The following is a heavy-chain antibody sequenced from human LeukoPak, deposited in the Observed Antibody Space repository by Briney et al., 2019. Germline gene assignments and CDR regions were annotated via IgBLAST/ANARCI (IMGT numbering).Heavy chain of an antibody. CDR1: GGSITRYY. Sequence: SETLSLTCNVSGGSITRYYWKWIRQPAGKGLEWIGRIYTSGSTNYNPSLKSRVTISVDTSKNQFSLKLSAVTAADTAVYYRAGNYYGSGSYYSEDRYWGQGTLVTVSS. CDR2: IYTSGST. J-gene: IGHJ4*02. D-gene: IGHD3-10*01. CDR3: AGNYYGSGSYYSEDRY. V-gene: IGHV4-4*07.